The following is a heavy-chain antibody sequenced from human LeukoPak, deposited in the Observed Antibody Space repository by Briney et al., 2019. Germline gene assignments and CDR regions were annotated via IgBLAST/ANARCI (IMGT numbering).Heavy chain of an antibody. J-gene: IGHJ4*02. V-gene: IGHV1-18*01. CDR2: ISAYNGNT. D-gene: IGHD4-17*01. Sequence: ASVKVSCKASGYIFISYGISWVRQAPGQGLEWMGWISAYNGNTKYAQKLQGRVTMTTDTSTSTAYMEVRSLRSDDTAVYYCARGLRYGDYLAPLDYWGQGTLVTVSS. CDR3: ARGLRYGDYLAPLDY. CDR1: GYIFISYG.